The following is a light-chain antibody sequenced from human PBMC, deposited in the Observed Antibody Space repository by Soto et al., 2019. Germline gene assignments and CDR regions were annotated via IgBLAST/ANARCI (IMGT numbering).Light chain of an antibody. CDR1: SSDVGAYNY. CDR3: SSYTSTNSL. Sequence: QSALTQPASVSGSPGESITISCTGTSSDVGAYNYVSWYQQHPGKAPKLMIYDVSNRPSGVSNRFSGSKSGNTASLTISGLQAEAEADYYCSSYTSTNSLFGVGTKLTVL. CDR2: DVS. V-gene: IGLV2-14*03. J-gene: IGLJ2*01.